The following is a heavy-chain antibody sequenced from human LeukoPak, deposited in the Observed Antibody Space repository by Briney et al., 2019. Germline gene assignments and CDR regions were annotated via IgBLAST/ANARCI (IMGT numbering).Heavy chain of an antibody. CDR3: ARGRVYYSVIYNWLDP. D-gene: IGHD4-11*01. J-gene: IGHJ5*02. CDR2: IHHSGST. V-gene: IGHV4-34*01. Sequence: SETLSLTCAVYGGSFSGYYWSWIRQPPGKGLEWIGEIHHSGSTNYNPSLKSRVTISVDTSKNQFSLKLTSVTAADTAVYYCARGRVYYSVIYNWLDPWGQGILVTVSS. CDR1: GGSFSGYY.